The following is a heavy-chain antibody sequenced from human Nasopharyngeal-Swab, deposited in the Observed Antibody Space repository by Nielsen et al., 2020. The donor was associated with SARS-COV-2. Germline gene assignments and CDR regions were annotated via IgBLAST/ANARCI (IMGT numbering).Heavy chain of an antibody. CDR3: ARARAAAGIYFDY. Sequence: RQAPGKRLEWIGYIYYSGSTNYNPSLKSRVTISVDTSKNQFSLKLSSVTAADTAVYYCARARAAAGIYFDYWGQGTLVTVSS. CDR2: IYYSGST. D-gene: IGHD6-13*01. J-gene: IGHJ4*02. V-gene: IGHV4-59*01.